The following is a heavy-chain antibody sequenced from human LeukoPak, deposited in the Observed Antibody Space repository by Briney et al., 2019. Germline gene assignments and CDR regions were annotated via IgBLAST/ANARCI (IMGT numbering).Heavy chain of an antibody. CDR3: ARAVGGSRGLYFDY. CDR2: IGTAGDP. D-gene: IGHD2-15*01. V-gene: IGHV3-13*05. Sequence: TGGSLRLSCAASGFTFSSYSMNWVRQATGKGLEWVSAIGTAGDPYYPGSVKGRFTISRENAKNSLYLQMNSLRAGDTAVYYCARAVGGSRGLYFDYWGQGTLVTVSS. CDR1: GFTFSSYS. J-gene: IGHJ4*02.